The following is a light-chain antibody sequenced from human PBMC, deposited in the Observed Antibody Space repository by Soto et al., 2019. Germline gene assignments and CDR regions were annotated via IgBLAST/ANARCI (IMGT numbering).Light chain of an antibody. CDR3: QQYNSYSRT. J-gene: IGKJ1*01. CDR2: KAS. V-gene: IGKV1-5*03. CDR1: QSISSW. Sequence: DTQMTQSPSTLSASVGDRVTITCRASQSISSWLAWYQQKPGKAPKLLIYKASSLESGVPSRFSGSGSVTEFTLTISSLQPDDFATYYCQQYNSYSRTFGQGTKVEIK.